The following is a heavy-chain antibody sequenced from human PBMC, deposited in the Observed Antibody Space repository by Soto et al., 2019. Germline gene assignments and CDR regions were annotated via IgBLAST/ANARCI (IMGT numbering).Heavy chain of an antibody. CDR1: GFTFSSYW. CDR2: INSEGTTT. V-gene: IGHV3-74*01. CDR3: GRAPGGTGIVDY. J-gene: IGHJ4*02. Sequence: EVQLVESGGGLVQPGGSLRLSCAASGFTFSSYWMQWVRQAPGKGLVWVSRINSEGTTTTYAGPVKGRFTISRDNAKNTLYLQMNHLRAEDTAVYYCGRAPGGTGIVDYWGQGTLVPVSS. D-gene: IGHD7-27*01.